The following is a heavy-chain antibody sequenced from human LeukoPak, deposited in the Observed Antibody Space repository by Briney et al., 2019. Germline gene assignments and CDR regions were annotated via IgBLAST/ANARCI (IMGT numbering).Heavy chain of an antibody. CDR1: GFTFSTYA. V-gene: IGHV3-23*01. J-gene: IGHJ6*03. CDR2: ISGGAGST. CDR3: AKDKYNFWSGSNYYYMDV. D-gene: IGHD3-3*01. Sequence: GGSLRLSCAASGFTFSTYAMSWVRQAPGKGLECVSVISGGAGSTYYADSVKGRFTISRDNSKSTLYLQMNSPRAEDTAVYYCAKDKYNFWSGSNYYYMDVWGKGTTVTVSS.